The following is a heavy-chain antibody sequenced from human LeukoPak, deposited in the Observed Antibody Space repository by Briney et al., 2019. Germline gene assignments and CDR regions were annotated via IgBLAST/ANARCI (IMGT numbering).Heavy chain of an antibody. D-gene: IGHD3-22*01. J-gene: IGHJ4*02. Sequence: GGSLRLSCAASGFTFSSYAMSWVRQAPGKGLEWVSGISGSGGYTYYADSVKGRFTISRDNSKNTLYLQMNSLRAEDTAVYYCAKGGSITMIVVVINSPFDYWGQGTLVTVSS. CDR2: ISGSGGYT. CDR1: GFTFSSYA. CDR3: AKGGSITMIVVVINSPFDY. V-gene: IGHV3-23*01.